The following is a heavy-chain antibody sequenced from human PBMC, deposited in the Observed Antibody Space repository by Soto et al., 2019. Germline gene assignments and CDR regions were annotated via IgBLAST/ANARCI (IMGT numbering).Heavy chain of an antibody. Sequence: QVQLVQSGAEVKKPGASVKVSCKASCYTFISYDINWVRQATGQGLEWMGSLNPNSGNTVYAQKFQDRGTVTRNNSIATAYMELSSLRSDDTAVYYCARGMRCRTSTSPALWSVSYYYKMDVWGEGTTVTVSS. CDR1: CYTFISYD. CDR3: ARGMRCRTSTSPALWSVSYYYKMDV. V-gene: IGHV1-8*01. D-gene: IGHD2-2*01. CDR2: LNPNSGNT. J-gene: IGHJ6*03.